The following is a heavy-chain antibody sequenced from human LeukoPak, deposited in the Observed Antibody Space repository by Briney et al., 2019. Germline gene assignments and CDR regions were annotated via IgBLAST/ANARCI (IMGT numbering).Heavy chain of an antibody. J-gene: IGHJ5*02. CDR3: TKDAGPFYDWFDP. CDR1: GFSFSRYG. CDR2: INDNSRNT. V-gene: IGHV3-23*01. D-gene: IGHD2/OR15-2a*01. Sequence: GESLRLSHAPSGFSFSRYGMAWFRQIPGKGLEWVSTINDNSRNTHYADSVKARFTISRDNSTNTLYLEMHSLRVEDTALYYCTKDAGPFYDWFDPWGPGTRVTVSS.